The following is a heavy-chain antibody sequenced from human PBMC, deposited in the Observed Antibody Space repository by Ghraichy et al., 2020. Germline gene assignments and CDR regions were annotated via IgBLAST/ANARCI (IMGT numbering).Heavy chain of an antibody. V-gene: IGHV4-39*01. CDR1: GGSISRSGYY. J-gene: IGHJ6*02. Sequence: SETLSLTCTVSGGSISRSGYYWGWIRQPPGKGLEWIGSIYYSGSIFYGDSTYYNPSLKSRVTISADTSTNQLSLKLSSVTAADSAVYYCYGRDGYCFGYHCYGLDVWGQGTTVTVSS. CDR2: IFYGDST. CDR3: YGRDGYCFGYHCYGLDV. D-gene: IGHD5-24*01.